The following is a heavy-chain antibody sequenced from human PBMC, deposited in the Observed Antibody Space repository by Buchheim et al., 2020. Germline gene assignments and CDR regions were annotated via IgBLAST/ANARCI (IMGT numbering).Heavy chain of an antibody. V-gene: IGHV4-34*01. CDR3: ARGRWSRIHRNYYYYMDV. CDR1: GGSFSGYY. Sequence: QVQLQQWGAGLLKPSETLSLTCAVYGGSFSGYYWSWIRQPPGKGLEWIGEINHSGSTNYNPSLKSRVTISVDTSKNQFSLKLSSVTAADTAVYYCARGRWSRIHRNYYYYMDVWGKGTT. CDR2: INHSGST. J-gene: IGHJ6*03. D-gene: IGHD4-23*01.